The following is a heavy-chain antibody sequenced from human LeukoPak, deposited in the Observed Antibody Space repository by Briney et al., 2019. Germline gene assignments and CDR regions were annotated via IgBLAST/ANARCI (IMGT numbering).Heavy chain of an antibody. Sequence: SETLSLTCTVSGGSISSYYWSWIRQPPGKGLEWIGYIYYSGSTNYNPSLKSRVTISVDTSKNQFSLKLGSVTAADTAVYYCARDSFSRDGYTFDYWGQGTLVTVSS. CDR2: IYYSGST. J-gene: IGHJ4*02. CDR3: ARDSFSRDGYTFDY. V-gene: IGHV4-59*01. CDR1: GGSISSYY. D-gene: IGHD5-24*01.